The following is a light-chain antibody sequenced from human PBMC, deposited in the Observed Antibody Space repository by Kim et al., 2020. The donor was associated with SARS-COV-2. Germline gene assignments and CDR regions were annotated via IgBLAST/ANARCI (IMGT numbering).Light chain of an antibody. CDR2: GKN. Sequence: VALGQTVTITCQGDSLRSYYASWYQQKPGQAPVLVIYGKNNRPSGIPDRFSGSSSGNTASLTLTGAQAEDEADYSCNSRDSSGNHVFGTGTKVTVL. CDR1: SLRSYY. V-gene: IGLV3-19*01. J-gene: IGLJ1*01. CDR3: NSRDSSGNHV.